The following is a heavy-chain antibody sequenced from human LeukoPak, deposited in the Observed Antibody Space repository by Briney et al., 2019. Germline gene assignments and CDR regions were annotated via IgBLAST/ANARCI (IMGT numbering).Heavy chain of an antibody. Sequence: GGSLRLSCAASGFTFSSYAMSWVRQAPGKGLEGASAISGSGGSTYYADSVKGRFTISRDNSKNTLYLQMNSLRAEDTAVYYCAKLPTSRGLPSIFDYWGQGTLVTVSS. CDR1: GFTFSSYA. V-gene: IGHV3-23*01. D-gene: IGHD3-10*01. CDR2: ISGSGGST. CDR3: AKLPTSRGLPSIFDY. J-gene: IGHJ4*02.